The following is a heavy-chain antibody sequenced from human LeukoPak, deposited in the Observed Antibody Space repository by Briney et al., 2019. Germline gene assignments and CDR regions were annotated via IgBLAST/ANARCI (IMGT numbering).Heavy chain of an antibody. J-gene: IGHJ5*02. CDR1: GFTFSGYG. CDR3: TRYDSSRFDP. CDR2: IAFDGSRE. V-gene: IGHV3-30*03. Sequence: GVSLRLSCAASGFTFSGYGMHWVRQAPGKGLEWVTGIAFDGSREHYADSVKGRFTISRDNGRNTMDLQMNSLRVEDTAVYHCTRYDSSRFDPWGQGTLVIVSS. D-gene: IGHD3-3*01.